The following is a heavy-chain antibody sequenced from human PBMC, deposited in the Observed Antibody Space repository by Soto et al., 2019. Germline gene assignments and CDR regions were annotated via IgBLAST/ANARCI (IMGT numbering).Heavy chain of an antibody. V-gene: IGHV4-59*01. CDR3: ARDRTGTLDYSNLHYYYYMDV. CDR2: IYYSGST. Sequence: SETLSLTCTVSGGSISSYYWSWIRQPPGKGLELIGYIYYSGSTNYNPSLKSRVTISVDTSKNQFSLKLSSVTAADTAVYYCARDRTGTLDYSNLHYYYYMDVWGKGTTVTVSS. CDR1: GGSISSYY. D-gene: IGHD4-4*01. J-gene: IGHJ6*03.